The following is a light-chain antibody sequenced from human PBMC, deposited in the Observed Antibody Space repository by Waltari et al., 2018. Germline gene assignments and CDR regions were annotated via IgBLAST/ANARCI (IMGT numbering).Light chain of an antibody. J-gene: IGKJ2*01. Sequence: AIRITQSPSSPSASTGASVTITCRASQGISSYLAWYQQKPGKAPNLLIYAASTLQSGVPSRFSGSGSGTDFTLTISCLQSEDFATYYCQQYYSYLTFGQGTKLEIK. V-gene: IGKV1-8*01. CDR3: QQYYSYLT. CDR1: QGISSY. CDR2: AAS.